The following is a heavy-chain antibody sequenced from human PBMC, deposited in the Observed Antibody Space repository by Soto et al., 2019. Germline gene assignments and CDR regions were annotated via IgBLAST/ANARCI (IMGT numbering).Heavy chain of an antibody. CDR1: GYTFTSDY. CDR3: ARAGSGSYKHNWFDP. Sequence: QVQLVQSGAEVKKPGASVKVSCKASGYTFTSDYMHWVRQAPGQGLEWMGWINPNSGGTNYAQKFQGWVTMTRDTSISTAYMELSRLRSDATAVYYCARAGSGSYKHNWFDPWGQGTLVTVSS. J-gene: IGHJ5*02. CDR2: INPNSGGT. D-gene: IGHD1-26*01. V-gene: IGHV1-2*04.